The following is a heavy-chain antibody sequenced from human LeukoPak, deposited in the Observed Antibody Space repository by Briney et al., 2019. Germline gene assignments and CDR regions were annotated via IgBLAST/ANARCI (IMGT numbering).Heavy chain of an antibody. J-gene: IGHJ4*02. D-gene: IGHD3-10*01. CDR2: ISSNGGST. V-gene: IGHV3-64D*06. Sequence: PGGSLRLSCSASGFTFSRYAMHWVRRAPGKGLEYVSAISSNGGSTYYADSVKGRFTISRDNSRNTLHLQMSSLRVEDTAVYYCVKDSGSGSYFDYWGQGTLVTVSS. CDR3: VKDSGSGSYFDY. CDR1: GFTFSRYA.